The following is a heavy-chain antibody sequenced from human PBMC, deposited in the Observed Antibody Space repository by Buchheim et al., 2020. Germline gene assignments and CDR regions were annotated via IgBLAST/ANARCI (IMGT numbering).Heavy chain of an antibody. Sequence: QVQLVQSGAEVKKPGASVKVSCEASGYTFSSYDINWVRQATGQGPEWMGWMNPNSGNTGYAQNFQGRVTMTRNTSISTAYMELSSLRSEDTAVYYCARAPGKAAVGTRGWFDPWGQGTL. CDR1: GYTFSSYD. J-gene: IGHJ5*02. CDR3: ARAPGKAAVGTRGWFDP. CDR2: MNPNSGNT. V-gene: IGHV1-8*01. D-gene: IGHD1-1*01.